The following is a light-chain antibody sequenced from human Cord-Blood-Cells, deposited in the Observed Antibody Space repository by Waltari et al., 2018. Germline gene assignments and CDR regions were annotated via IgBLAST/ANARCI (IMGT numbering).Light chain of an antibody. V-gene: IGKV1-8*01. Sequence: AIRMTQSPSSFSASTGDRVTITCRASQGISSYLAWYQQKPGKAPKLLIYAASTLQSGVQSMFSGSGSGTDFTLTISCLQSEDFATYYCQQYYSYPFTFGPGTKVDIK. CDR1: QGISSY. CDR2: AAS. CDR3: QQYYSYPFT. J-gene: IGKJ3*01.